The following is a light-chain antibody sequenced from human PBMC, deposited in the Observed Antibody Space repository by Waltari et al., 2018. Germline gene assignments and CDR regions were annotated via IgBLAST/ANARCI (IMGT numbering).Light chain of an antibody. Sequence: QSVLTQPPSESAAPGPKVNVSCSGRSSNIGNNYVSWYQQLQGSAPTLLIYDNDKRPSGIPDRLSGSKSGTSATLGITGLQTGDEADYYCGTWDSSLSLYVFGTGTKVTVL. V-gene: IGLV1-51*01. CDR3: GTWDSSLSLYV. CDR2: DND. J-gene: IGLJ1*01. CDR1: SSNIGNNY.